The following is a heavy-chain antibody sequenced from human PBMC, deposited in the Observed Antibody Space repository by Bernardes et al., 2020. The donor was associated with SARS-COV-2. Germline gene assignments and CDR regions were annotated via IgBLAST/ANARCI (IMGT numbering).Heavy chain of an antibody. CDR3: ARDTFNVEVSLIIGGFDR. CDR1: GFTFSRYW. Sequence: GGSLRLSCVTSGFTFSRYWMSWVRQAPGKGLEWVANINPDGRNKYYADSVKGRFTISRDNSKNTLYLQMNSLRAEDTAQYYCARDTFNVEVSLIIGGFDRWGQGTLVTVSS. CDR2: INPDGRNK. V-gene: IGHV3-7*01. D-gene: IGHD2-2*01. J-gene: IGHJ5*02.